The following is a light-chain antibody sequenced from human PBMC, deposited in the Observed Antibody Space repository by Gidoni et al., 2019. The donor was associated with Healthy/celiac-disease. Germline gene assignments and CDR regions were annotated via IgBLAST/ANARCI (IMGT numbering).Light chain of an antibody. V-gene: IGKV1-39*01. CDR3: QQSYSTPRT. CDR1: QSISSY. CDR2: DAS. Sequence: DIQMTQSPSSLSASVGDRVTITCRASQSISSYLNWYQQKPGKAPKLLIYDASSVQSGVPSRFSGSGSGTDFTLTISSLQPEDFATYYCQQSYSTPRTFGQXTKVEIK. J-gene: IGKJ1*01.